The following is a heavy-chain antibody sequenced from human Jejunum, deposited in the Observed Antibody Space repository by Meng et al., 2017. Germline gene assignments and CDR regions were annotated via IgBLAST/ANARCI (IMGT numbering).Heavy chain of an antibody. CDR2: VSHSGWT. CDR3: VRGNNYVWGMIP. D-gene: IGHD3-16*01. CDR1: GGSLSVYF. V-gene: IGHV4-34*01. Sequence: QVRLQPWGAGLLEPWEHPSLTCAVYGGSLSVYFWSWIRQPPGKGLEWIWEVSHSGWTKYNPSLKSRVTISLETSKNQFSLKMSSVTAADTAVYYCVRGNNYVWGMIPWGQGTLVTVSS. J-gene: IGHJ5*02.